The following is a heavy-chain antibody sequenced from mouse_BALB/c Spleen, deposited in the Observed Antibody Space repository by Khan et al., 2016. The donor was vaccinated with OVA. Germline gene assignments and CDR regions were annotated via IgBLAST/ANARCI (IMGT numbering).Heavy chain of an antibody. V-gene: IGHV9-3-1*01. CDR2: INTYTGEP. D-gene: IGHD2-10*01. Sequence: QIQLVQSGPELKKPGETVKISCKASGYNFTNFGMNWVKQAPGKGLEWMGWINTYTGEPTYTDDFKGRSAFSLETSATTAYLQIINLKNEDTATYVCASPPYCSYTMAYWGQGTSVTVSS. CDR3: ASPPYCSYTMAY. J-gene: IGHJ4*01. CDR1: GYNFTNFG.